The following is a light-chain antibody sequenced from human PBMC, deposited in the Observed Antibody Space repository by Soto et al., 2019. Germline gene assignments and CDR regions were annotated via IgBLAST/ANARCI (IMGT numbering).Light chain of an antibody. CDR1: SSDVGGYNY. CDR2: DVS. J-gene: IGLJ2*01. V-gene: IGLV2-14*01. CDR3: SSYTTSSTLYVV. Sequence: QSALTQPASVSGSPGQSITISCTGTSSDVGGYNYVSWYQQHPGKAPKLMIYDVSNRPSGVSNRFSGSKSGNTASLTISGLQAEDAAAYYCSSYTTSSTLYVVFGGGTKLTVL.